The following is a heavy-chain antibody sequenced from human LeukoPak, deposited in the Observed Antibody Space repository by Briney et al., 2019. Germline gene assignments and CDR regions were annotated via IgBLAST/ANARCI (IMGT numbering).Heavy chain of an antibody. Sequence: PGGSLRLSCAASGFIVRSGYMSWVRQAPGKGLEWVSVIYSGGSTYYADSVKGRFTISRDNSKNTLYLQMNSLRAEDTAVYYCARDSDSGAGHFDYWGQGTLVTVSS. V-gene: IGHV3-66*01. D-gene: IGHD2-15*01. CDR2: IYSGGST. CDR3: ARDSDSGAGHFDY. CDR1: GFIVRSGY. J-gene: IGHJ4*02.